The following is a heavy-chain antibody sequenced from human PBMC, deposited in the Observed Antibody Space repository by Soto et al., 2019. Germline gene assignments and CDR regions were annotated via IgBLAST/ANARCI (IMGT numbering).Heavy chain of an antibody. V-gene: IGHV1-46*01. J-gene: IGHJ4*02. CDR3: ARAPFSSSFFFFDY. D-gene: IGHD6-6*01. CDR2: INPSGGST. Sequence: QVQVVQSGSEVKKPGASVKVSCKASGYTFTAYFMHWVRQTPGQGLEWIGIINPSGGSTNYAQKFQGRVAMTWDTSTSTVYMDLSSLRSDDTAVYYCARAPFSSSFFFFDYWGQGTLVTVSS. CDR1: GYTFTAYF.